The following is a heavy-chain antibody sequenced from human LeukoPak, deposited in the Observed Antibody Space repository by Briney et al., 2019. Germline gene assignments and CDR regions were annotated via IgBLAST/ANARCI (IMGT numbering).Heavy chain of an antibody. CDR1: GFTFSSYS. D-gene: IGHD3-9*01. J-gene: IGHJ3*02. CDR3: ARTVIDILTGYFPPDAFDI. Sequence: PGGSLGLSCAASGFTFSSYSINWVRQAPGKGLEWVSSISSSSSYIYYADSVKGRFTISRDNAKNSLYLQMNSLRAEDTAVYYCARTVIDILTGYFPPDAFDIWGQGTMVTVSS. V-gene: IGHV3-21*01. CDR2: ISSSSSYI.